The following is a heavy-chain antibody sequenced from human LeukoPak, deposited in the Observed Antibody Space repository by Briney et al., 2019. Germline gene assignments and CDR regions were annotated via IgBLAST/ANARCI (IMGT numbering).Heavy chain of an antibody. CDR3: ARVGYNYDLGNAFDI. Sequence: GGSLRLSCAASGFTFSSYAMHWVRQAPGKGLEWVAVISHDGYHEYYADSVKGRFTISRDNSRNTLFLQMNSLRADDTAVYYCARVGYNYDLGNAFDIWGQGTVVTVSS. D-gene: IGHD1-20*01. CDR1: GFTFSSYA. J-gene: IGHJ3*02. CDR2: ISHDGYHE. V-gene: IGHV3-30-3*01.